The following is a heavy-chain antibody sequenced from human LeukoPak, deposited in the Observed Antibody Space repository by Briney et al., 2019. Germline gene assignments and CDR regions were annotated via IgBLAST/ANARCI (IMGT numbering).Heavy chain of an antibody. CDR1: GFTFSSYS. D-gene: IGHD3-9*01. V-gene: IGHV3-21*01. CDR3: ARYFGGGETFDY. J-gene: IGHJ4*02. CDR2: ISSSSSYI. Sequence: GGSLRLSCAASGFTFSSYSMNWVRQAPGKGLEWVSSISSSSSYIYYADSVKGRFTISRDNAKNSLYLQMNSLRAEDTAVYCCARYFGGGETFDYWGQGTLVTVSS.